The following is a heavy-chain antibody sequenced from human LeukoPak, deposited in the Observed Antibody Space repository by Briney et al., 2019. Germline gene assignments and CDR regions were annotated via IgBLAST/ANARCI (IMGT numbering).Heavy chain of an antibody. CDR2: IYHAGST. Sequence: ASETLSLTCTGSGVSVSSGSYFWSWIRQPPGEGPQWIGYIYHAGSTNYSPSLRSRVSISVDTSKNQFSLKLSSVTTADTAVYFCATFFDFWFGPWGQGTQVTVSS. CDR1: GVSVSSGSYF. J-gene: IGHJ5*02. V-gene: IGHV4-61*01. CDR3: ATFFDFWFGP. D-gene: IGHD5/OR15-5a*01.